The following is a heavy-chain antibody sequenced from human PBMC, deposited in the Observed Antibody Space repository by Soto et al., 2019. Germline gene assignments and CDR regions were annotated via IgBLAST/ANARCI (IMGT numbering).Heavy chain of an antibody. Sequence: GGSLRLSCAASGFTFSSYAMSWVRQAPGKGLEWVSAISGSGGSTYYADSVKGRFTIARDNSKNTLYLQMNSLRAEDTGVYYCAKGESIAARGVPYYCYYGMDVWGQGTMVTVSS. CDR2: ISGSGGST. J-gene: IGHJ6*02. V-gene: IGHV3-23*01. D-gene: IGHD6-6*01. CDR3: AKGESIAARGVPYYCYYGMDV. CDR1: GFTFSSYA.